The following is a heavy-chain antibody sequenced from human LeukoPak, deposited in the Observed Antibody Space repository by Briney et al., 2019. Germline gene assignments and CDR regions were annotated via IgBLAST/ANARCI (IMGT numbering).Heavy chain of an antibody. D-gene: IGHD3-10*01. J-gene: IGHJ4*02. CDR1: GGSISGYY. V-gene: IGHV4-34*01. Sequence: SETLSLTCTVSGGSISGYYWSWIRQPPGKGLEWIGEINHSGSTNYNPSLKSRVTISVDTSKNQFSLKLSSVTAADTAVYYCARAGTMVRGVIEFDYWGQGTLVTVSS. CDR2: INHSGST. CDR3: ARAGTMVRGVIEFDY.